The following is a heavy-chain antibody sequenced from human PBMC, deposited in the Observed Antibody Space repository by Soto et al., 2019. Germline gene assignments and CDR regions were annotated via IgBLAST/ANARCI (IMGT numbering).Heavy chain of an antibody. Sequence: QVQLVQSGAEVKNPGASVKVSCKTSGYTFTKYGVGWVRQAPGQGLEWMGWISGSSGNANYAEKVQGRITLTTDTSTSTAYIELRSLRSDETAGYYCAREMAGLGGEYDYWGQGTLVTVSS. CDR1: GYTFTKYG. V-gene: IGHV1-18*01. CDR3: AREMAGLGGEYDY. J-gene: IGHJ4*02. CDR2: ISGSSGNA. D-gene: IGHD3-16*01.